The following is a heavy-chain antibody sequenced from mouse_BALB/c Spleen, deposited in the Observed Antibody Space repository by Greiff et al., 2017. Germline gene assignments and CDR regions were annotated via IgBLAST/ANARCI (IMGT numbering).Heavy chain of an antibody. CDR3: ARKDWDVYYAMDY. D-gene: IGHD4-1*01. V-gene: IGHV1-19*01. Sequence: VQLKESGPELVKPGASVKMSCKASGYTFTDYYMDWVKQSHGESFEWIGRVNPYNGGTSYNQKFKGKATLTVDKSSSTAYMELNSLTSEDSAVYYCARKDWDVYYAMDYWGQGTSVTVSS. CDR2: VNPYNGGT. J-gene: IGHJ4*01. CDR1: GYTFTDYY.